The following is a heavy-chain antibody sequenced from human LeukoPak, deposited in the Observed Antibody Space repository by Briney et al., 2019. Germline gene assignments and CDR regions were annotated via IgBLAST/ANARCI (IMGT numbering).Heavy chain of an antibody. CDR2: ISYDGSNK. CDR1: GFTFSSYA. J-gene: IGHJ4*02. D-gene: IGHD5-12*01. V-gene: IGHV3-30*04. CDR3: ARDRGYSGYAFLDY. Sequence: PGGSLRLSCAASGFTFSSYAMHWVRQAPGKGLECVAVISYDGSNKYYADSVKGRFPISRDNSKNTLYLQMNSLRPEDTAVYYCARDRGYSGYAFLDYWGQGTLVTVSS.